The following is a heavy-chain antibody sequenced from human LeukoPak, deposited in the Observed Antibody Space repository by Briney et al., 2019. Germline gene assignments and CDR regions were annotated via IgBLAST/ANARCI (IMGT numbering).Heavy chain of an antibody. V-gene: IGHV4-39*01. D-gene: IGHD3-10*01. CDR2: IYYSGST. CDR3: ARTRTYYYGSGPLYGMDV. CDR1: GGSISSSSYY. Sequence: PSETLSLTCTVSGGSISSSSYYWGWIRQPPGKGLEWIGSIYYSGSTYYNPSLKSRVTISVDTSKNQFSLKLSSVTAEDTAVYYCARTRTYYYGSGPLYGMDVWGQGTTVTVSS. J-gene: IGHJ6*02.